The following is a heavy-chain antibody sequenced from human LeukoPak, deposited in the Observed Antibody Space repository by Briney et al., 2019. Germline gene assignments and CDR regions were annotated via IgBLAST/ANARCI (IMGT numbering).Heavy chain of an antibody. Sequence: PGGSLRLSCAASGFTFSTYRMSWVRQAPGKGLEWVANIKQDGSEKHYVDSVKGRFTISRDNAKKSLYLQMSSLRAEDTAVYYCTRVEETATTAAIIRKYSYYYYYMDVWGKGNTVTVSS. V-gene: IGHV3-7*01. CDR1: GFTFSTYR. CDR2: IKQDGSEK. CDR3: TRVEETATTAAIIRKYSYYYYYMDV. J-gene: IGHJ6*03. D-gene: IGHD4-11*01.